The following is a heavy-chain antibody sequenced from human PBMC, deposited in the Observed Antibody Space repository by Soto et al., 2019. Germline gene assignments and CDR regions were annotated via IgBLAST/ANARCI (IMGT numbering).Heavy chain of an antibody. CDR1: GFTFSSYS. CDR2: ISSSSSYI. D-gene: IGHD3-3*01. J-gene: IGHJ4*02. Sequence: EVQLVESGGGLVKPGGSLRLSCAASGFTFSSYSMNWVRQAPGKGLEWGSSISSSSSYIYYADSVKGRFTISRDNAKNSLYLQMTSLRAEDTAVYYCARGLVLRFLEWLSPLEYWGQGTLVTVSS. V-gene: IGHV3-21*01. CDR3: ARGLVLRFLEWLSPLEY.